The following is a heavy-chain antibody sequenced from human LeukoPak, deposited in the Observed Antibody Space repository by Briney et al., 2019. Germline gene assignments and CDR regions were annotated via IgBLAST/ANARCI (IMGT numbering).Heavy chain of an antibody. Sequence: ASVKVSCKASGYTFTGYYMHWVRQAPGQGLEWMGWINPNSGGTNYAQKFQGRVTMTRDTSISTAYMELSRLRSDDTAVYYCAREGHWNDPISRYYYYYYMDVWGKGTTVTVSS. D-gene: IGHD1-1*01. V-gene: IGHV1-2*02. CDR3: AREGHWNDPISRYYYYYYMDV. CDR2: INPNSGGT. CDR1: GYTFTGYY. J-gene: IGHJ6*03.